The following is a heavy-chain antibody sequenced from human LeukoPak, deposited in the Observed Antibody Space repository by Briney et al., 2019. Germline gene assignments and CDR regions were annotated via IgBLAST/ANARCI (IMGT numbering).Heavy chain of an antibody. D-gene: IGHD3-3*01. CDR3: ARPGSLRFLEWLFYFDY. CDR1: GFTFSSYA. Sequence: GGSLRLSCAASGFTFSSYAMSWVRQAPGKGLEWVSAISDSGGSTNYADSVKGRFTISRENSKNSLYLQMNSLRAEDTAVYYCARPGSLRFLEWLFYFDYWGQGTLVTVSS. CDR2: ISDSGGST. V-gene: IGHV3-23*01. J-gene: IGHJ4*02.